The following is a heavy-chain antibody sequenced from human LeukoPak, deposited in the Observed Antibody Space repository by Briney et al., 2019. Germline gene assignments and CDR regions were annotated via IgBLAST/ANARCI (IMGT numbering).Heavy chain of an antibody. D-gene: IGHD3-22*01. J-gene: IGHJ4*02. Sequence: PGGSLRLSCAASGFTFSSYSMNWVRQAPGKGLEWVSSISSSSSYIYYADSVKGRFTISRDNAKNSLYLQMNSLRAEDTAVYYCARDLRLYYYDSSGLDYWSQGALVTVSS. V-gene: IGHV3-21*01. CDR2: ISSSSSYI. CDR3: ARDLRLYYYDSSGLDY. CDR1: GFTFSSYS.